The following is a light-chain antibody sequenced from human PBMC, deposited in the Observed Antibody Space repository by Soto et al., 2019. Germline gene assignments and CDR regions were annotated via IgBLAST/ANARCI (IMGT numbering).Light chain of an antibody. J-gene: IGKJ5*01. V-gene: IGKV3-15*01. Sequence: EIEMTQSPVTLSVSPGERATLSCRASQTVSSSLAWYQQRPGQAPRLLIADASARATGIPARFSGSGSGTDFTLTISSLQSEDFAVYYCQQYSDWPITFGRGTRLEIK. CDR1: QTVSSS. CDR2: DAS. CDR3: QQYSDWPIT.